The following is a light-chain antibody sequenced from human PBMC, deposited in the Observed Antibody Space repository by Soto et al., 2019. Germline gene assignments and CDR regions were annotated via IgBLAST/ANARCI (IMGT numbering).Light chain of an antibody. CDR2: GAS. Sequence: ETLMTQSPATLSVSPGERATLSCRAIQRVSRTLAWYQQKPGQAPRLLIYGASTRATGIPTRFSGSGSGTEFTLTISSLQSEDFAVYYCQQYNNWPPVTFGQGTRLEIK. V-gene: IGKV3-15*01. CDR1: QRVSRT. CDR3: QQYNNWPPVT. J-gene: IGKJ5*01.